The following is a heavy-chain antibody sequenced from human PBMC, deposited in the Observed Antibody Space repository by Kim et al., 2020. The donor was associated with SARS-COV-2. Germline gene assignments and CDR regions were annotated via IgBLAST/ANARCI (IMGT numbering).Heavy chain of an antibody. CDR3: ARLNLGDSYGYDYSFDY. D-gene: IGHD5-18*01. J-gene: IGHJ4*02. Sequence: LQSRVTISVDTSKNQFSLKLSSVTAADTAVYYCARLNLGDSYGYDYSFDYWGQGTLVTVSS. V-gene: IGHV4-39*01.